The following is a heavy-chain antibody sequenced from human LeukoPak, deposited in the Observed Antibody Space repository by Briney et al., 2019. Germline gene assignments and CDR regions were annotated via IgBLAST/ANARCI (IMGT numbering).Heavy chain of an antibody. CDR3: AKVEVTNILTSYSPYYLDY. J-gene: IGHJ4*02. CDR2: VSVTGLTT. CDR1: GFTFSSYA. D-gene: IGHD3-9*01. V-gene: IGHV3-23*01. Sequence: GGSLRLSCTASGFTFSSYAMSWVRQAPGKGLEWVSTVSVTGLTTYYADSVQVRFTISRDNSDNTISLQMNSLRAEDTAVYYCAKVEVTNILTSYSPYYLDYWGQGTLVTVSS.